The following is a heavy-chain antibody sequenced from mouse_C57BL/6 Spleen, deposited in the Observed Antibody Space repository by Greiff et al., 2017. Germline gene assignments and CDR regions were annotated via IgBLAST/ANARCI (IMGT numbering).Heavy chain of an antibody. CDR1: GFTFSSYA. V-gene: IGHV5-9-1*02. CDR3: TRGYEAMDY. CDR2: ISSGGDYI. J-gene: IGHJ4*01. Sequence: EVKLVESGAGLVKPGGSLTLSCAASGFTFSSYAMSWVRQTPEKRLEWVAYISSGGDYIYYADTVKGRFTISSATARHTLYLRMCSRKSEDTAMYYCTRGYEAMDYWGQGTSVTVSS.